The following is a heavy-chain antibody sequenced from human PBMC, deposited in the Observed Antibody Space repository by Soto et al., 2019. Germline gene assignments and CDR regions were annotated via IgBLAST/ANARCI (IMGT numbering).Heavy chain of an antibody. CDR2: INAGNGNT. D-gene: IGHD4-17*01. Sequence: ASVKVSCKASGYTFTSYAIHWVRQAPGQRLEWMGWINAGNGNTKYSQKFQGRVTITRDTSASTAYMELSSLRSEDTAVYYCARDPDYGDYGTSHADDYWGQGTLVTVSS. J-gene: IGHJ4*02. V-gene: IGHV1-3*01. CDR3: ARDPDYGDYGTSHADDY. CDR1: GYTFTSYA.